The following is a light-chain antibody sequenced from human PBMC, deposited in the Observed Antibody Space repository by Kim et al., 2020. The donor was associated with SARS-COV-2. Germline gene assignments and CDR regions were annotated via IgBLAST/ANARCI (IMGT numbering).Light chain of an antibody. V-gene: IGKV3-11*01. Sequence: SLPPAERAPLSCRASQSVSSYLAWYQQKPGQAPRRLIYDASNRATGIPARFSGSGSGTDFTLTISSLEPEDFAVYYCQQRSNCWTFGQGTKVDIK. CDR2: DAS. J-gene: IGKJ1*01. CDR3: QQRSNCWT. CDR1: QSVSSY.